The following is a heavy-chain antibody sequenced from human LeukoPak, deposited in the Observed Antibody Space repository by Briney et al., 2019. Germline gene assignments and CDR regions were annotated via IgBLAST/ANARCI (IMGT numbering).Heavy chain of an antibody. CDR3: AREMGETYCGGDCFDAFDI. D-gene: IGHD2-21*02. CDR1: GGTFSSYA. CDR2: IIPIFGTA. J-gene: IGHJ3*02. Sequence: GSSVKVSCKASGGTFSSYAISWVRQAPGQGLEWMGGIIPIFGTANYAQKLQGRVTITADESTSTAYMELSSLRSEDTAVYYCAREMGETYCGGDCFDAFDIWGQGTMVTVSS. V-gene: IGHV1-69*01.